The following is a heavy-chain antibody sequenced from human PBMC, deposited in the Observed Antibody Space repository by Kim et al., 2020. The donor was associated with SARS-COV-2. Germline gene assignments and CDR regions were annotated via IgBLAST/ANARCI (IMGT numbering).Heavy chain of an antibody. V-gene: IGHV3-48*02. CDR1: GFTFSAYD. J-gene: IGHJ3*02. CDR2: ITKSSTTI. Sequence: GGSLRLSCATSGFTFSAYDMNWVRRAPGKGLEWLSFITKSSTTIYYADSVKGRFTISRDNAKNSLYLQMNSLRDEDTALYYCVRDRMGGAFDIWGQGTMVTVS. D-gene: IGHD3-16*01. CDR3: VRDRMGGAFDI.